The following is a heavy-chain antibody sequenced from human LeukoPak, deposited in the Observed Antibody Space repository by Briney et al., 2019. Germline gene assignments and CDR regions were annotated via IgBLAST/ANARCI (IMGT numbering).Heavy chain of an antibody. CDR2: ISSNGGST. V-gene: IGHV3-64*01. J-gene: IGHJ3*02. CDR3: ARGYSGRPRGLADAFDI. D-gene: IGHD1-26*01. Sequence: HPGGSLRLSCAASGFTFSSYAMHWVRQAPGKGLEYVSAISSNGGSTYYANSVKGRFTISRDNSKNTLYLQMGSLRAEDMAVYYCARGYSGRPRGLADAFDIWGQGTMVTVSS. CDR1: GFTFSSYA.